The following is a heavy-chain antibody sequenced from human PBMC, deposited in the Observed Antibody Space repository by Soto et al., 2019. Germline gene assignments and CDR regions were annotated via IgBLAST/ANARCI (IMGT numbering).Heavy chain of an antibody. CDR3: ARRPYQGGFCRGGSCASGWFDT. D-gene: IGHD2-15*01. CDR1: GGSISSSSYY. V-gene: IGHV4-39*01. J-gene: IGHJ5*02. Sequence: QLQLQESGPGLVKPSETLSLTCTVSGGSISSSSYYWGWIRQPPGKGLEWIGTINYSGSTYYNPSLKSRVTISETTSKNQSPLKRGSVTAADTAVFYWARRPYQGGFCRGGSCASGWFDTWGRGTLVTVSS. CDR2: INYSGST.